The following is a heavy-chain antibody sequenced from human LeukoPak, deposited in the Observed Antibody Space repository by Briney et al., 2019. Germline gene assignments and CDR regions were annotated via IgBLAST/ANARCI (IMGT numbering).Heavy chain of an antibody. CDR3: ARGLYPGY. J-gene: IGHJ4*02. CDR1: GGSFSGYY. V-gene: IGHV4-34*01. D-gene: IGHD2/OR15-2a*01. Sequence: SETLSLTCAVYGGSFSGYYWSWIRQPPGKGLEWIGEINHSGSTNYNPSLKSRVTISVDTSKNQFSLKLSSVTAVDTAVYYCARGLYPGYWGQGTLVTVSS. CDR2: INHSGST.